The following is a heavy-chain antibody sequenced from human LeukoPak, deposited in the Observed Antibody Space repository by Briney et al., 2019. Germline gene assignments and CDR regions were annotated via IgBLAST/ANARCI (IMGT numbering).Heavy chain of an antibody. CDR2: IKSKTDGGTT. Sequence: GGSLRLSCAASGFTFINAWLSWVHQAPGKGLDWVGRIKSKTDGGTTDYAAPVKGRFTISRDDSKSTLYLQMNSLKTEDTAVYYCTATARPGDYWGQGTLVTVSS. CDR3: TATARPGDY. V-gene: IGHV3-15*01. CDR1: GFTFINAW. D-gene: IGHD6-6*01. J-gene: IGHJ4*02.